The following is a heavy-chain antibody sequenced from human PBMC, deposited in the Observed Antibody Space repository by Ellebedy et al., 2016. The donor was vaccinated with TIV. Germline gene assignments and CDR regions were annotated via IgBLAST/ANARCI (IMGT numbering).Heavy chain of an antibody. J-gene: IGHJ4*02. V-gene: IGHV3-30*09. CDR2: ISHDGSNK. CDR3: TRGSSSRGYFDS. D-gene: IGHD6-13*01. CDR1: GFTFSYCS. Sequence: GESLKISXAASGFTFSYCSMHWVRQAPGKGLEWVAVISHDGSNKYHAESVKGRFAISRDDSKNTLYLQMNTLRTEDTAVYFCTRGSSSRGYFDSWGQGTLVTVSS.